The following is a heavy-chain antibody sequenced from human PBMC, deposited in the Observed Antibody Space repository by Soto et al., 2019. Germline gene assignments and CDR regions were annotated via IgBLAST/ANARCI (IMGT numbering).Heavy chain of an antibody. CDR3: ARNGSN. V-gene: IGHV4-39*01. CDR1: GVSISNSSYY. CDR2: IYYSGIT. J-gene: IGHJ4*02. Sequence: PSETLSLTCTVSGVSISNSSYYWGWIRRPPGKGLEWIGTIYYSGITYYNPSLKSRVTISVDTSKNQFSLKLPSVTAADTAVYYCARNGSNWGQGNLVTVSS.